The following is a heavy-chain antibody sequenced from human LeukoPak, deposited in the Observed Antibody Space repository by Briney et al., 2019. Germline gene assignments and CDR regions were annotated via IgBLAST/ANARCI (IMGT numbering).Heavy chain of an antibody. Sequence: GKSLRLSCAASGFTFRSHGMHWVRQAPGKGLQWVGVIWYDGSNSYYADSVKGRFTISRDNAKNTLYLQMNSLRAEDTAVYYCLRDLNWSLDQWGQGTLVTVSS. D-gene: IGHD1-20*01. J-gene: IGHJ4*02. V-gene: IGHV3-33*08. CDR3: LRDLNWSLDQ. CDR1: GFTFRSHG. CDR2: IWYDGSNS.